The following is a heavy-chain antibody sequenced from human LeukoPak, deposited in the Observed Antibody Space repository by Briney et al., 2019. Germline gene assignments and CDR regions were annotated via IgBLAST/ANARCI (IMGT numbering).Heavy chain of an antibody. CDR2: IRRKAHDYAT. CDR3: TSEGTR. CDR1: GFTFSDST. Sequence: GGSLRLSCAASGFTFSDSTMHWVRLASGKGLDWVGRIRRKAHDYATAYATSVQGRFTISRDDSKNRAFLQMNSLKPEDTAVYYCTSEGTRRGQGTLVTVSS. D-gene: IGHD3-10*01. V-gene: IGHV3-73*01. J-gene: IGHJ4*02.